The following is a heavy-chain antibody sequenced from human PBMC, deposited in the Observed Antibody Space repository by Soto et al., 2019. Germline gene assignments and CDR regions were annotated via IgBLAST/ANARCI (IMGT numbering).Heavy chain of an antibody. J-gene: IGHJ6*02. D-gene: IGHD6-6*01. V-gene: IGHV1-18*04. CDR2: ISAYNGNT. CDR1: GYTFTNYG. CDR3: ARTSSSSHYYYGMDV. Sequence: QVQLVQSGAEVKKPGASVKVSCKASGYTFTNYGISWVRQAPGQGLEWMGWISAYNGNTNYAQKLQGRVTMTTVTSKSTAYMELRSLRSDDTAVYYCARTSSSSHYYYGMDVWCQGPTVTVSS.